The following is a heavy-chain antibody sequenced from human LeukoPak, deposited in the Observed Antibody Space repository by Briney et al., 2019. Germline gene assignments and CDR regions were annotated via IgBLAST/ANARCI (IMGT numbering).Heavy chain of an antibody. CDR1: GFTFSDYI. CDR2: IYSGGST. Sequence: GGSLRLSCAASGFTFSDYILDWVREAPGKGLEWVSLIYSGGSTYYADSVKGRFTISRDNSKNTLYLQMNSLRAGDTAVYCASRDKGYYYGMDVWGQGTTVTVSS. D-gene: IGHD5-24*01. J-gene: IGHJ6*02. V-gene: IGHV3-66*01. CDR3: SRDKGYYYGMDV.